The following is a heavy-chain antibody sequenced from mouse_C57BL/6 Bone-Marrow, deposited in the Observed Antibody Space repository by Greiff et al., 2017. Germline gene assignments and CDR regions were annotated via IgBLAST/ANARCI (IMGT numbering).Heavy chain of an antibody. V-gene: IGHV1-61*01. CDR2: IYPSDSET. D-gene: IGHD1-1*01. CDR1: GYTFTSYW. CDR3: ARDGSSPYYFDY. Sequence: QVQLQQPGAELVRPGSSVKLSCKASGYTFTSYWMDWVKQRPGQGLEWIGNIYPSDSETHYNQKFKDQATLTVDKSSSTAYMQLSSLTSEDSAVXYCARDGSSPYYFDYWGQGTTLTVSS. J-gene: IGHJ2*01.